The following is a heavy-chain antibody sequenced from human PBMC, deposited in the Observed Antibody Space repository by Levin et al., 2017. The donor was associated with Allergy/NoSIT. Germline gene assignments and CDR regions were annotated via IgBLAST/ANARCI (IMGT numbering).Heavy chain of an antibody. CDR3: ARKFDY. J-gene: IGHJ4*02. CDR2: IHHTRGT. CDR1: GGSISGDYW. V-gene: IGHV4-4*02. Sequence: PSETLSLTCAVSGGSISGDYWWTWVRQPPGKGLEWIGEIHHTRGTNYNPSLKSRVAMSLDKSKNQFSLNLYSVTAADTAVYSCARKFDYWGQGTLVTVSS.